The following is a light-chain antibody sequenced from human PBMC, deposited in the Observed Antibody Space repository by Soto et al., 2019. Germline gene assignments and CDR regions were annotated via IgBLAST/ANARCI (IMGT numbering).Light chain of an antibody. CDR1: SSDFGGYNY. Sequence: QSALTQPASVSGSPGQSITISCTGTSSDFGGYNYVSWYQQHPGKAPKLMIYDVSNRPSGVSNRFSGSKSGNTASLTISGPQAEDEADYYCSSYTSSSTLHVFGTGTKVTVL. CDR3: SSYTSSSTLHV. CDR2: DVS. J-gene: IGLJ1*01. V-gene: IGLV2-14*01.